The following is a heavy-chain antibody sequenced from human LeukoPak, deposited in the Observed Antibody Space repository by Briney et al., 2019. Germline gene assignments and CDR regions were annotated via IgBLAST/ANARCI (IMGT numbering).Heavy chain of an antibody. CDR3: ARLGGWHGGDY. CDR2: ISSSATTI. J-gene: IGHJ4*02. D-gene: IGHD6-19*01. CDR1: GFTFGDYY. V-gene: IGHV3-11*01. Sequence: GGSLRLSCAASGFTFGDYYMTWFRQAPGKGLEWVSYISSSATTIYYADSVKGRFTISRDNAKNSLYLQMNSLRAEDTAVYYCARLGGWHGGDYWGQGTLVTVSS.